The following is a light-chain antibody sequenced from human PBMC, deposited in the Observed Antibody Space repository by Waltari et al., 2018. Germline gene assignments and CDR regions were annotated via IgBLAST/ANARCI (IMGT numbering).Light chain of an antibody. V-gene: IGLV2-14*01. Sequence: QSALTQPASVSGSPGQSITISCTGTSSDVGGYTYVSWYQQHPGKAPKVMIYDVSKRPSGVSNRFSGSKSGNTASLTISGLQAEDEADYYCSSYTSSSTWVFGGGTKLTV. CDR3: SSYTSSSTWV. CDR2: DVS. J-gene: IGLJ3*02. CDR1: SSDVGGYTY.